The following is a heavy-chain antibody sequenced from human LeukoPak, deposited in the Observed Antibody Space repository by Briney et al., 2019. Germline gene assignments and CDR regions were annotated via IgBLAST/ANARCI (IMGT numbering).Heavy chain of an antibody. D-gene: IGHD3-22*01. CDR1: GGSISSGDYY. Sequence: PSETLSLTCTVSGGSISSGDYYWSWIRQPPGKGLEWIGYIYYSGSTYYNPSLKSRVTISVDTSKNQFSLKLSSVTAADTAVYYCARGGHYYDSSGYYPFDYWGQGTLVTVSS. CDR2: IYYSGST. J-gene: IGHJ4*02. CDR3: ARGGHYYDSSGYYPFDY. V-gene: IGHV4-30-4*01.